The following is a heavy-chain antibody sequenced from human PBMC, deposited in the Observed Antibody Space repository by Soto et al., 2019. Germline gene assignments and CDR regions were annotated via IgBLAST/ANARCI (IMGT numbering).Heavy chain of an antibody. V-gene: IGHV3-23*01. D-gene: IGHD1-26*01. CDR2: ISGSGFKK. CDR3: AKNQGVELVPLATVDWFDP. Sequence: GSLRLSCAASGFIFENFGMSWVRQAPGKGLEWISSISGSGFKKYYADTVKGRFTISRDNSKSTVYLELNNLSAEDTAVYHCAKNQGVELVPLATVDWFDPWGQGSVVTVSS. CDR1: GFIFENFG. J-gene: IGHJ5*02.